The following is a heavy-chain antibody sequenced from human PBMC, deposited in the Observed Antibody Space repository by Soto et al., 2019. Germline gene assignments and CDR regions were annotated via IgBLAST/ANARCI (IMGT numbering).Heavy chain of an antibody. V-gene: IGHV1-69*05. D-gene: IGHD5-18*01. CDR3: ASGPHTAYYFDY. Sequence: QVQLVQSGAEVKKPGSSVKVSCKASGGTFSSYAISWVRQAPGQGLEWMGGIIPIFGTANYAQKFQGRVTITSDECTSPTYMELSSLRSEDAAVYYCASGPHTAYYFDYWGQGTLVTVSS. J-gene: IGHJ4*02. CDR1: GGTFSSYA. CDR2: IIPIFGTA.